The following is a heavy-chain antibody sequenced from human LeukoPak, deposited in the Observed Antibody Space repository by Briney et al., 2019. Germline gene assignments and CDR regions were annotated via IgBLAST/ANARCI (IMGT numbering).Heavy chain of an antibody. D-gene: IGHD2-15*01. J-gene: IGHJ4*02. CDR1: GFTFSDHY. CDR2: SRNKAYSYTT. CDR3: AAEGQWSLVHYFNS. Sequence: GGSLRLSCAASGFTFSDHYMDWVRQAPGKGLEWVGRSRNKAYSYTTEYAASVKDRFSISRDDSKNSLYLQLNSLRSEDTAVYYCAAEGQWSLVHYFNSWGQGTLVTVSS. V-gene: IGHV3-72*01.